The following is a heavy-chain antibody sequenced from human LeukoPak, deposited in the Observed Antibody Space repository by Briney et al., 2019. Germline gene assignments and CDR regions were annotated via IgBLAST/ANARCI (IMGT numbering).Heavy chain of an antibody. D-gene: IGHD3-3*01. CDR1: GFTFSSYA. Sequence: GGSLRLSCAASGFTFSSYAMHWVRQAPGKGLEWVAVISYDGSNKYYADSVKGRFTISRDNSKNTLYLQMNSLRAEDTAVYYCAKLQGDFWSGYPYYFDYWGQGTLVTVSS. CDR2: ISYDGSNK. J-gene: IGHJ4*02. CDR3: AKLQGDFWSGYPYYFDY. V-gene: IGHV3-30*04.